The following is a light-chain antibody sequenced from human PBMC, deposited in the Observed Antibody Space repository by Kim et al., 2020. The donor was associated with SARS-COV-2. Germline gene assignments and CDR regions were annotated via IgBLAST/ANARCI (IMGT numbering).Light chain of an antibody. CDR2: QDS. CDR3: QAWDSSTVVV. CDR1: KLGDKY. Sequence: VSPGQTTSITCSGDKLGDKYACWYQPKPGQSPVLVIYQDSKRPSGIPERFSGSNSGNTATLTNSGTQAMDEADYYCQAWDSSTVVVFGGGTQLTVL. J-gene: IGLJ2*01. V-gene: IGLV3-1*01.